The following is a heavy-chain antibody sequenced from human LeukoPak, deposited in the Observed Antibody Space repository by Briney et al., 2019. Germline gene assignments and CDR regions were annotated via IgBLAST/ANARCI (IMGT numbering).Heavy chain of an antibody. V-gene: IGHV4-39*07. CDR3: ARLMVRGVNLDY. Sequence: SETLSLTCTVSGGSISSSSYYWGWIRQPPGKGLEWIGSIYYSGSTNYNPSLKSRVTISVDTSKNQFSLKLSSVTAADTAVYYCARLMVRGVNLDYWGQGTLVTVSS. CDR1: GGSISSSSYY. J-gene: IGHJ4*02. CDR2: IYYSGST. D-gene: IGHD3-10*01.